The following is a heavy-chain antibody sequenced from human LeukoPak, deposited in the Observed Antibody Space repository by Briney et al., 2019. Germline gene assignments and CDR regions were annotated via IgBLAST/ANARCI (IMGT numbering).Heavy chain of an antibody. Sequence: ASVKVSCKASGYTFTGYYMHWVRQAPGQGLEWMAWINPNSGATTYAQKFQGRVTMTRDTSISTAYMELSRLRSDDTAVYYCARADEYSSSWYGSNWFDPWGQGTLVTVSS. CDR3: ARADEYSSSWYGSNWFDP. D-gene: IGHD6-13*01. CDR2: INPNSGAT. CDR1: GYTFTGYY. V-gene: IGHV1-2*02. J-gene: IGHJ5*02.